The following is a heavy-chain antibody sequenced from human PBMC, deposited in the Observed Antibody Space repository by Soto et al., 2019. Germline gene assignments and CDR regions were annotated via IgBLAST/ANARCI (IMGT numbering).Heavy chain of an antibody. J-gene: IGHJ5*02. CDR1: GYTFTGYY. Sequence: GASVKVSCKASGYTFTGYYMHWVRQAPGQGLEWMGWINPNSGGTNYAQKFQGWVTMTRDTSISTAYMELSRLRSDDTAVYYCARDKEDQLLPLAFDPWGQGTLVTVSS. CDR3: ARDKEDQLLPLAFDP. D-gene: IGHD2-2*01. V-gene: IGHV1-2*04. CDR2: INPNSGGT.